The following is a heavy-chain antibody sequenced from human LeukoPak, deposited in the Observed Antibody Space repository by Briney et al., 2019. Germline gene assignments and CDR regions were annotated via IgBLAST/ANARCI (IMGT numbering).Heavy chain of an antibody. D-gene: IGHD6-6*01. J-gene: IGHJ6*02. Sequence: SETLSLTCTVSGGSISSYNWNWIRQPPGKGLEWVGYIYYSGSTNYNPSLKSRVTISVDTSKKQFSLKLSSVTAADTAVYYCARAPSSIAARMDVWGQGTTVTVSS. V-gene: IGHV4-59*01. CDR3: ARAPSSIAARMDV. CDR1: GGSISSYN. CDR2: IYYSGST.